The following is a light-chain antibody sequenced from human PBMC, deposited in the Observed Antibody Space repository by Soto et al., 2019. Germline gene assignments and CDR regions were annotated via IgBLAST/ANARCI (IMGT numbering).Light chain of an antibody. CDR2: DSN. CDR3: QSYGTSLSGLYV. CDR1: SSNIGAGRD. V-gene: IGLV1-40*01. J-gene: IGLJ1*01. Sequence: QSVLTQPPSVSGAPGQRVTISCTGSSSNIGAGRDVHWYRQLPGAAPKFLISDSNHRASGVPDRFSVSKSGASASLAISGLRAEDEGDYFCQSYGTSLSGLYVFGTGTKLTVL.